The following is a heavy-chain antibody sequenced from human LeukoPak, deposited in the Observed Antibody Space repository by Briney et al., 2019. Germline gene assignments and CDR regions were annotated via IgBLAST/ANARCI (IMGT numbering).Heavy chain of an antibody. J-gene: IGHJ3*02. CDR3: ARGRSYYYDSSGYGDAFDI. V-gene: IGHV3-21*04. CDR2: ISSSSSYI. Sequence: GGSLRLSCAASGFTFSSYSMNWVRQAPGKGLEWVSSISSSSSYIYYADSVKGRFTISRDNAKNSLYLQMNSLRAEDTAVYYCARGRSYYYDSSGYGDAFDIWGQGTMVTVSS. CDR1: GFTFSSYS. D-gene: IGHD3-22*01.